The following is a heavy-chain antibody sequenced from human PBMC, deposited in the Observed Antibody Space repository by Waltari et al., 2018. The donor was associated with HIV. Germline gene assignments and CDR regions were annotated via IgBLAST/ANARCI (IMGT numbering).Heavy chain of an antibody. D-gene: IGHD4-17*01. V-gene: IGHV4-34*01. Sequence: QVQLQPSGAGLLKPSETLSLTCTVSGGSFSGYYWSWSRQPPGQGLEWIGEVNHSGNINYNPSLKRRLIILVDQSKRQLYLRVKSVTAAETAVYHCSREGYAGNTVNDFEFWGQGTLGSVSA. CDR3: SREGYAGNTVNDFEF. J-gene: IGHJ4*02. CDR2: VNHSGNI. CDR1: GGSFSGYY.